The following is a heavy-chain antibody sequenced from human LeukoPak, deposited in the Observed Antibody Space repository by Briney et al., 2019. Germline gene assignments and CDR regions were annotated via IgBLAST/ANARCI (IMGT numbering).Heavy chain of an antibody. D-gene: IGHD2-15*01. J-gene: IGHJ4*02. CDR1: GYTFTSYG. Sequence: ASVKVSCKASGYTFTSYGISWVRQAPGQGLEWMGWISAYNGNTNYAQKLQGRVTMTTDTSTSTAYMELRSLRSDDTAVYYCARGYCSGGSCYLFDYWGQGTLVTVSS. CDR3: ARGYCSGGSCYLFDY. CDR2: ISAYNGNT. V-gene: IGHV1-18*01.